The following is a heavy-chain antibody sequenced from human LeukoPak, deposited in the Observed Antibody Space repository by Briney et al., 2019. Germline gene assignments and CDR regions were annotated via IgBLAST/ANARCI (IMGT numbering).Heavy chain of an antibody. D-gene: IGHD3-10*01. CDR3: AKGYGSGSYCIDY. CDR2: IWYDGSNK. V-gene: IGHV3-33*06. J-gene: IGHJ4*02. Sequence: GRFLRLSCAASGFTFSSYGMHWVRQAPGKGLEWVAVIWYDGSNKYYADSVKGRFTISRDNSKNTLYLQMNSLRAEDTAVYYCAKGYGSGSYCIDYWGQGTLVTVSS. CDR1: GFTFSSYG.